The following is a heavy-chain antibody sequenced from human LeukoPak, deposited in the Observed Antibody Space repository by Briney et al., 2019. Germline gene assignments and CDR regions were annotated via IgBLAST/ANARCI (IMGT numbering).Heavy chain of an antibody. CDR2: MSYDGSSR. Sequence: GGSLRLSCAASGFTFSSYEMHWVRQAPGKGLEWVAVMSYDGSSRYYADSVKGRLTISRDNSKNTLYLQMNSLRVADTAVFHCARGPRHPTYYYDYGMDVWGQGTTVTVSS. CDR1: GFTFSSYE. V-gene: IGHV3-30-3*01. J-gene: IGHJ6*02. CDR3: ARGPRHPTYYYDYGMDV.